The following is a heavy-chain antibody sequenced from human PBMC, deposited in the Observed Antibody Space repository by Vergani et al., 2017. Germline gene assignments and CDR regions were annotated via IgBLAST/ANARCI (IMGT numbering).Heavy chain of an antibody. CDR1: GYTFTGYY. CDR2: INPNSGGT. CDR3: ARAGPRYVEMATGVDY. D-gene: IGHD5-24*01. Sequence: QVQLVQSGAEVKKPGASVKVSCKASGYTFTGYYMHWVRQAPGQGLEWMGWINPNSGGTNYAQKFQGRVTMTRDTAISTAYMELSRLRSYDTAVYYWARAGPRYVEMATGVDYWGQGTLVTFSS. V-gene: IGHV1-2*02. J-gene: IGHJ4*02.